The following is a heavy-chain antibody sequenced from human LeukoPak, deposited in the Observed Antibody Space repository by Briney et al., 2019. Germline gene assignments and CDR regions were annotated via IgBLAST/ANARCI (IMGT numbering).Heavy chain of an antibody. CDR2: IIPIFGIA. Sequence: ASVKVSCKASGGTFSSYAISWVRQAPGQGLEWMGRIIPIFGIANYAQKFQGRVTITADKSTSTAYMELSSLRSEDTAVYYCATLVDIGTYYYYGMDVWGQGTTVTVSS. D-gene: IGHD5-12*01. J-gene: IGHJ6*02. V-gene: IGHV1-69*04. CDR3: ATLVDIGTYYYYGMDV. CDR1: GGTFSSYA.